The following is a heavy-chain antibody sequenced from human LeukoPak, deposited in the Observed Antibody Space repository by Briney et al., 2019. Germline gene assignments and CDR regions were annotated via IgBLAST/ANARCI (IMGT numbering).Heavy chain of an antibody. CDR2: IYYSGST. V-gene: IGHV4-59*01. D-gene: IGHD6-13*01. J-gene: IGHJ5*02. Sequence: SSETLSLTCTVSGGSISCYYWSWIRQPPGKGLEWIGYIYYSGSTNYNPSLTSRVTISVDTSKNQFSLKLSSVTAADTAVYYCARVGSSWYWFDPWGQGTLVTVSS. CDR3: ARVGSSWYWFDP. CDR1: GGSISCYY.